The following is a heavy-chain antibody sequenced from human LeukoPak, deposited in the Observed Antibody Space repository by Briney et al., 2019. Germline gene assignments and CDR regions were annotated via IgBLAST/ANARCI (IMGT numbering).Heavy chain of an antibody. CDR3: ARMGVADPLDY. D-gene: IGHD6-19*01. J-gene: IGHJ4*02. CDR1: GDSISSGDYY. Sequence: PSQTLSLTCTVSGDSISSGDYYWSWIRQPPGKGLEWIGEINHSGSTNYNPSLKSRVTISVDTSKNQFSLKLSSVTAADTAVYYCARMGVADPLDYWGQGTLVTVSS. V-gene: IGHV4-30-4*08. CDR2: INHSGST.